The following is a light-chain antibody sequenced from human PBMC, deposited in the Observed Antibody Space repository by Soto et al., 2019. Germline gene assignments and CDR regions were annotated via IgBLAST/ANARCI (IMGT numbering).Light chain of an antibody. J-gene: IGKJ1*01. Sequence: DIQMTQSPSSLSASVGDRVTITCRASQGIANYLAWYQQKPGKVPKLLIYAASTLHSGVPSRFSGSAFGTEFTLTISSLQPEDVATYFCQKYDSALSRTFVQGTKTEIK. CDR1: QGIANY. V-gene: IGKV1-27*01. CDR2: AAS. CDR3: QKYDSALSRT.